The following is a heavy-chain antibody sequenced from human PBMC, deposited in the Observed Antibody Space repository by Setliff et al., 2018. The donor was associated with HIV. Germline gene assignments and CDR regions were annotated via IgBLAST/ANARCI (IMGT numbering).Heavy chain of an antibody. CDR1: GYRFTNYG. CDR3: ARDGRFDYDSSGYAGPEFDQ. V-gene: IGHV1-18*01. D-gene: IGHD3-22*01. J-gene: IGHJ4*02. CDR2: ISPQNENT. Sequence: ASVKVSCKASGYRFTNYGISWVRQAPGQGLEWMAWISPQNENTEFAQKFHHRVSMTADRSSNIAYMELRSLTFEDTAIYYCARDGRFDYDSSGYAGPEFDQWGQGTLVTVSS.